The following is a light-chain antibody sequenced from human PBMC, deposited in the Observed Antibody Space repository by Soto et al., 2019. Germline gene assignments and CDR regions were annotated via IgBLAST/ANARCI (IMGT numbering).Light chain of an antibody. Sequence: DIVMTQSPLSLPVTPGEPASISCRSSQSLLHSNGYNYLDWYLQKPGQSPQLLIDLGSNRASGVPDRFSGSGSGTDCTLKISRVEAEDVGVYYCMQALQTPITFGQGTRLEIK. J-gene: IGKJ5*01. V-gene: IGKV2-28*01. CDR1: QSLLHSNGYNY. CDR3: MQALQTPIT. CDR2: LGS.